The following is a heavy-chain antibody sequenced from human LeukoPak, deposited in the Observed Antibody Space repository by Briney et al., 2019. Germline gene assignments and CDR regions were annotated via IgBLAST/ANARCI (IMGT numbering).Heavy chain of an antibody. Sequence: ASVKVSCKASGYTFTSYGIGWVRQAPGQGLEWMGWISAYNGNTNYAQKLQGRVTMTTDTSTSTAYMELRSLRSDDTAVYYCATLYGPTYGVDVWGQGATVTVSS. D-gene: IGHD4-17*01. CDR1: GYTFTSYG. V-gene: IGHV1-18*01. CDR2: ISAYNGNT. CDR3: ATLYGPTYGVDV. J-gene: IGHJ6*02.